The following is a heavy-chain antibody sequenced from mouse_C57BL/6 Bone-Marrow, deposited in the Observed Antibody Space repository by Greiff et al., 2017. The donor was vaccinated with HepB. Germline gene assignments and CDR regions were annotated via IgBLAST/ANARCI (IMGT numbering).Heavy chain of an antibody. J-gene: IGHJ1*03. CDR3: SRFSYWYFDV. V-gene: IGHV1-69*01. Sequence: QVQLQQPGAELVMPGASVKLSCKASGYTFTSYWMHWVKQRPGQGLEWIGEIDPSDSYTNYNQKLKGKSTLTVDKSSSTAYMQLSSRTSEDSAVYYWSRFSYWYFDVWGTGTTVTVSS. CDR1: GYTFTSYW. CDR2: IDPSDSYT.